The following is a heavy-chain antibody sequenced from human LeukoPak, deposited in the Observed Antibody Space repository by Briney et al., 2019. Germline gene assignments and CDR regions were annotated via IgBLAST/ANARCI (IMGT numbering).Heavy chain of an antibody. CDR2: IYWDDDK. CDR3: AHKIQPPGIAAAGRFQH. Sequence: SGPTLVKPTQTLTLTCTFSGFSLSTSGVGVGWIRQPPGKALEWLALIYWDDDKRYSPSLKSRLTITKDTSKNQVVLTMTNMDPVDTATYYCAHKIQPPGIAAAGRFQHWGQGTLVTVSS. D-gene: IGHD6-13*01. V-gene: IGHV2-5*02. CDR1: GFSLSTSGVG. J-gene: IGHJ1*01.